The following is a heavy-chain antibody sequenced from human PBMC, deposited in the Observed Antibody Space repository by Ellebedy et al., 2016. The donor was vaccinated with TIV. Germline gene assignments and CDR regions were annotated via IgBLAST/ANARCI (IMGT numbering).Heavy chain of an antibody. J-gene: IGHJ4*02. Sequence: ASVKVSCKGSGYSFTSYWIGWVRQMPGKGLEWMGIIYPGDSDTRYSPSFQGQVTISADKSISTAYLQWSSLKASDTAMYYCTTRGHRGYSGYANGGYWGQGTLVTVSS. CDR3: TTRGHRGYSGYANGGY. CDR2: IYPGDSDT. D-gene: IGHD5-12*01. CDR1: GYSFTSYW. V-gene: IGHV5-51*01.